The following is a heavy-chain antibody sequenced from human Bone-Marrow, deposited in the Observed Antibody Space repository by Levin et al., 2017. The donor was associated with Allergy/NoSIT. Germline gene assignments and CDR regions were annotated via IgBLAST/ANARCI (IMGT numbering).Heavy chain of an antibody. D-gene: IGHD6-13*01. CDR2: IVVASGNT. CDR3: AALPNIAVTAVGMGWDDWFDP. J-gene: IGHJ5*02. CDR1: GFTFTNSA. V-gene: IGHV1-58*02. Sequence: TPGGSLRLSCKASGFTFTNSAIQWVRQARGQRLEWIGWIVVASGNTEYAQNFQERVTITRDMSTSTAYMELKSLRSEDTAVFSCAALPNIAVTAVGMGWDDWFDPWGQGTLVTVSS.